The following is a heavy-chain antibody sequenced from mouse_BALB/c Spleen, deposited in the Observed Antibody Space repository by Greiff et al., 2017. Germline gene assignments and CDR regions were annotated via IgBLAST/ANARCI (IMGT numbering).Heavy chain of an antibody. CDR3: ARNYRYDVDFDY. Sequence: EVQRVESGPELVKPGASVKMSCKASGYTFTSYVMHWVKQKPGQGLEWIGYINPYNDGTKYNEKFKGKATLTSDKSSSTAYMELSSLTSEDSAVYYCARNYRYDVDFDYWGQGTTLTVSS. D-gene: IGHD2-14*01. J-gene: IGHJ2*01. V-gene: IGHV1-14*01. CDR2: INPYNDGT. CDR1: GYTFTSYV.